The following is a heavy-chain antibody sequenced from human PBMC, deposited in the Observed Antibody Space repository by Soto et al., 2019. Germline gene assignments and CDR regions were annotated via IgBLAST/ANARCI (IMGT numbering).Heavy chain of an antibody. V-gene: IGHV1-69*06. CDR3: ARGLLYATTDFDY. CDR1: GDTFTTNS. J-gene: IGHJ4*02. Sequence: QVQLVQSGAEVKKPGSSVKVSCKASGDTFTTNSLNWVLQAPGQGLEWMGGIIPVVGTTKYAQKYQDRVTITGDKSTNTAYMDRSSLRSDDTAVYYCARGLLYATTDFDYWGQGTPVTVSS. D-gene: IGHD2-8*01. CDR2: IIPVVGTT.